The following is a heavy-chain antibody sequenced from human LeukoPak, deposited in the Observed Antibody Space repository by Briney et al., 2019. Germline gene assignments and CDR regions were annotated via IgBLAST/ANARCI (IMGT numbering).Heavy chain of an antibody. CDR2: IYYSGST. Sequence: KPSETLSLTCTVSGDSISNYYWSWIRQPPGKGLEWIGYIYYSGSTNYNPSLKSRVTISVDTSKNQFSLKLSSVTAADTAVYYCARRGYGSGSFNRYYFDYWGQGTLVTVSS. CDR1: GDSISNYY. V-gene: IGHV4-59*08. D-gene: IGHD3-10*01. J-gene: IGHJ4*02. CDR3: ARRGYGSGSFNRYYFDY.